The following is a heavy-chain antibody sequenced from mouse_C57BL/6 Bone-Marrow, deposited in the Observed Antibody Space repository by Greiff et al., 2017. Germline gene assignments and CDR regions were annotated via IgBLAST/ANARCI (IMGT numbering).Heavy chain of an antibody. CDR2: INPSSGYT. D-gene: IGHD1-1*01. J-gene: IGHJ2*01. V-gene: IGHV1-7*01. CDR1: GYTFTRYW. CDR3: ARGDHYYGSSLDY. Sequence: QVQLQPSGAELAKPAASVKLSCKASGYTFTRYWMHLVKQRPGPGLEWIGYINPSSGYTKYNQKFKDKATLTADKSSSTAYMQLSSLTYEDSAVYYCARGDHYYGSSLDYWGQGTTLTVSS.